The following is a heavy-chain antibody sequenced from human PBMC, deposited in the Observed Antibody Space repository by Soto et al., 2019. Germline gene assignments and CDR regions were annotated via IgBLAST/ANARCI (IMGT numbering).Heavy chain of an antibody. Sequence: GXGPTLVNPTLTLTLTCTFSLFSLITSGVGVGWIRQPPGKALEWLALIYWNDDKRYSPSLKSRLTITKDTSKNQVVLTMTNMDPVDTATYYCAHRPRSGRYYYYYGMDVSGHGTTVTV. V-gene: IGHV2-5*01. D-gene: IGHD5-12*01. CDR1: LFSLITSGVG. J-gene: IGHJ6*02. CDR3: AHRPRSGRYYYYYGMDV. CDR2: IYWNDDK.